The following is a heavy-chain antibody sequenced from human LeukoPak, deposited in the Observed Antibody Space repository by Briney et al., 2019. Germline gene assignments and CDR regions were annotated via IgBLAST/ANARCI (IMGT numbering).Heavy chain of an antibody. CDR3: ARDCNVLRSFDWLSGYFDY. J-gene: IGHJ4*02. D-gene: IGHD3-9*01. Sequence: ASVKVSCKASGYTFTSYGISWVRQAPGQGLERMGWISAYNGNTNYAQRLQGRVTMTTDTSTSTAYMELRSLRSDDTAVYYCARDCNVLRSFDWLSGYFDYWGQGTLVTVSS. CDR1: GYTFTSYG. V-gene: IGHV1-18*01. CDR2: ISAYNGNT.